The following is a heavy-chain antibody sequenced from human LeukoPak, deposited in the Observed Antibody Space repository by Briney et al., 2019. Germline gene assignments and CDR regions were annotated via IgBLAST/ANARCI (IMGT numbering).Heavy chain of an antibody. CDR1: GFTFSSYV. CDR3: VPRSGGMDV. CDR2: ISNSGGST. V-gene: IGHV3-23*01. D-gene: IGHD3-16*01. Sequence: GGSLRLSCAASGFTFSSYVMSWVRQAPGKGLEWVSSISNSGGSTYYADSVKGRFTISRDNSKNTLYLQMNSLRAEDTAVYYCVPRSGGMDVWGQGTTVIVSS. J-gene: IGHJ6*02.